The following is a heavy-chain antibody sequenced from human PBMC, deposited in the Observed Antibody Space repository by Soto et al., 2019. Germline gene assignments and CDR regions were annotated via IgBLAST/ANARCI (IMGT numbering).Heavy chain of an antibody. CDR3: ARDPYGSGSYSDY. Sequence: EVQLVESGGGLVQPGGSLRLSCAASGFTFSSYSMNWVRQAPGKGLEWVSYISSSSSTIYYADSVKGRFTISRDNAKNSLYLQMNSLGDEDTAVYYCARDPYGSGSYSDYWGQGTLVTVSS. V-gene: IGHV3-48*02. D-gene: IGHD3-10*01. CDR2: ISSSSSTI. J-gene: IGHJ4*02. CDR1: GFTFSSYS.